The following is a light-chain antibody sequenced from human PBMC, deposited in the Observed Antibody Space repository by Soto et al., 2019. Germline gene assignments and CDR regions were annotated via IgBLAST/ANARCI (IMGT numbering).Light chain of an antibody. CDR1: QGISSY. CDR3: QKYYSAPET. CDR2: AAS. V-gene: IGKV1-27*01. J-gene: IGKJ1*01. Sequence: DIQMTQSPSSLSASVGDRVTITCRASQGISSYLAWYQQKPGKAPKVLIYAASTLHSGVPSRFSGSGSGTEFTLTISSVQPEDFATYYCQKYYSAPETFGQGTKVEIK.